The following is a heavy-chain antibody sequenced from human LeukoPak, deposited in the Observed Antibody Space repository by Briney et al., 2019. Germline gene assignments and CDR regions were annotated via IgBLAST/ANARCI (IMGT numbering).Heavy chain of an antibody. V-gene: IGHV4-30-2*01. J-gene: IGHJ4*02. CDR2: IYHSGST. CDR1: GGSISSGGYS. D-gene: IGHD4-17*01. Sequence: PSETLSLTCAVSGGSISSGGYSWSWIRQPPGKGLEWIGYIYHSGSTYYNPSLKGRVTISVDRSKNQFSLKLSSVTAADTAVYYCARSTTVTVDYWGQGTLVTVSS. CDR3: ARSTTVTVDY.